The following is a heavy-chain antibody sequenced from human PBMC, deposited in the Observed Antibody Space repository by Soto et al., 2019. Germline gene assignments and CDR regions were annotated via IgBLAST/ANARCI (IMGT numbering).Heavy chain of an antibody. CDR3: ASDGFSGHPIDY. V-gene: IGHV3-48*03. D-gene: IGHD1-26*01. J-gene: IGHJ4*02. CDR2: ISSSGSTT. Sequence: GGSLRLSCGASGFSFSSYEMNWVRQAPGKGLEWVSYISSSGSTTYYADSVKGRFTISRDNAKNSLYLQMNSLGAEDTAVYYCASDGFSGHPIDYWGQGTLVTVSS. CDR1: GFSFSSYE.